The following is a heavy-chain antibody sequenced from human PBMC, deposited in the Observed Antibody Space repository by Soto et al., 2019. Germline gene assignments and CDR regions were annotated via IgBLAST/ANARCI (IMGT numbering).Heavy chain of an antibody. Sequence: GESLKISCAASGFTFSPYGMNWVRQAPGKGLEWVSYISGDSDTSIYYADSVKGRFTTSRDNAKNSLYLQMNRLREDDTAVYYCTTSNWHLDHWGQGALVTVSS. CDR1: GFTFSPYG. CDR3: TTSNWHLDH. V-gene: IGHV3-21*06. J-gene: IGHJ4*02. CDR2: ISGDSDTSI.